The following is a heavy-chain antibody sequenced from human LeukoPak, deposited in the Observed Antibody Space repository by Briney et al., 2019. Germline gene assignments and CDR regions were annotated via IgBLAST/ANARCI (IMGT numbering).Heavy chain of an antibody. CDR2: MNPNSGNT. J-gene: IGHJ6*02. Sequence: GASVKVSCKAFGYTFTSYDINWVRQATGQGLEWMGWMNPNSGNTGYAQKFQGRVTMTRNTSISTAYMELSSLRSEDTAVYHCARGHGYSGYDFFPYYYYGMDVWGQGTTVTVSS. D-gene: IGHD5-12*01. CDR1: GYTFTSYD. CDR3: ARGHGYSGYDFFPYYYYGMDV. V-gene: IGHV1-8*01.